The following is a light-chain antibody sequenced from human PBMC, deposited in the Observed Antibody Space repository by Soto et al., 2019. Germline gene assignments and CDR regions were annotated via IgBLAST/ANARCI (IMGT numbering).Light chain of an antibody. Sequence: IQLTQSPSTLSASVGDRVTITCRASQSISNWLAWYQQKPGKAPNLLIYKVSNLESGVPSRFSGSGSGTEFTLTISSLQPEDVATYYCQQYNSYLYTFGQGTKVDIK. V-gene: IGKV1-5*03. CDR1: QSISNW. CDR3: QQYNSYLYT. CDR2: KVS. J-gene: IGKJ2*01.